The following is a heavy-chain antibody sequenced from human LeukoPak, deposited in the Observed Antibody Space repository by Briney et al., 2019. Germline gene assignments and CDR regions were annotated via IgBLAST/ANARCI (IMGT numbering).Heavy chain of an antibody. CDR2: IWSDGSNK. CDR3: ARRYSGVRCNPNFIDS. CDR1: GLTFSNYA. V-gene: IGHV3-33*01. J-gene: IGHJ5*01. Sequence: GRSLRLSCAASGLTFSNYAMHWVRQAPGKGLEWVAVIWSDGSNKYYADSVKGRFTISRANSKSTLYLQMDSLRVDASALYYCARRYSGVRCNPNFIDSWGQGTLVTVSS. D-gene: IGHD2/OR15-2a*01.